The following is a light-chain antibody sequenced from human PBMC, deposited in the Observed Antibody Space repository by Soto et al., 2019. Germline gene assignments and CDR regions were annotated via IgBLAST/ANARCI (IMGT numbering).Light chain of an antibody. V-gene: IGKV3-15*01. CDR1: QSVSSN. CDR2: DAS. CDR3: QQYNNWPPMA. J-gene: IGKJ1*01. Sequence: EIVMTQSPATLSVSPGERATLSCRASQSVSSNLAWYQQKPGQAPRLLIYDASTRATGIPARFSGSGSGTEFTLTISSLQSADFVVYYCQQYNNWPPMAFGQGTKVEIK.